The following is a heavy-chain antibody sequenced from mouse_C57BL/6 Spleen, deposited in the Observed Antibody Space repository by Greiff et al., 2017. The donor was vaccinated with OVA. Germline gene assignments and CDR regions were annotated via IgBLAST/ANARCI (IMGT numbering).Heavy chain of an antibody. Sequence: QVQLKESGPGLVQPSQSLSITCTVSGFSLTSYGVHWVRQSPGKGLEWLGVIWSGGSTDYNAAFISRLSISKDNSKSQVFFKMNSLQADDTAIYYCARQHYYGSSYWYFDVWGTGTTVTVSS. CDR1: GFSLTSYG. D-gene: IGHD1-1*01. J-gene: IGHJ1*03. CDR2: IWSGGST. CDR3: ARQHYYGSSYWYFDV. V-gene: IGHV2-2*01.